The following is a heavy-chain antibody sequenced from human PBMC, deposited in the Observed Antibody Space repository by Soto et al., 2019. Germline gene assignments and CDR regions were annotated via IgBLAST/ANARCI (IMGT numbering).Heavy chain of an antibody. CDR1: GGSISSGNSYA. D-gene: IGHD3-16*01. Sequence: QLQLQESGSGLVKPSQTLSLTCAVSGGSISSGNSYAWSWIRQPPGKGLEWIGSISHTGKTSSNPSIKGRVTRSVDKSENQLSLKLSSVTAADMAVYYCARAVAPYLGTWFDPWGQGSLVIVSS. CDR2: ISHTGKT. CDR3: ARAVAPYLGTWFDP. V-gene: IGHV4-30-2*01. J-gene: IGHJ5*02.